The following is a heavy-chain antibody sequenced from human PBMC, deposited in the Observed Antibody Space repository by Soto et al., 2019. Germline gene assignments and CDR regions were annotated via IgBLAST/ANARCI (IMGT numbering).Heavy chain of an antibody. V-gene: IGHV3-30*01. CDR3: AREEFIGYGSTWFQPGY. Sequence: QVQLVESGGGVVQPGKSLRLSCAASGFSFSSFAMHWVRQAPGKGLEWVALITYNGNKEFYADSVKGRFTISRDNSKNTLDLQMNSLRREDTALYLCAREEFIGYGSTWFQPGYWGQGALVTVSS. J-gene: IGHJ4*02. CDR1: GFSFSSFA. D-gene: IGHD6-13*01. CDR2: ITYNGNKE.